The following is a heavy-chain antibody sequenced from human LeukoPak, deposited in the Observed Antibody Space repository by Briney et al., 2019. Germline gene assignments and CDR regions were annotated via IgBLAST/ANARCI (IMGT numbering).Heavy chain of an antibody. D-gene: IGHD4-17*01. J-gene: IGHJ4*02. CDR2: ISYDGSNK. CDR1: GITFSSYA. Sequence: GGSLRLSCAPSGITFSSYAMHWVRQASGKGLEWVAVISYDGSNKYYADSVKGRFTISRDNSKNTLYLQMNSLRAEDTAVYYCARDFDDYGDSNPFDYWGQGTLVTVSS. V-gene: IGHV3-30*04. CDR3: ARDFDDYGDSNPFDY.